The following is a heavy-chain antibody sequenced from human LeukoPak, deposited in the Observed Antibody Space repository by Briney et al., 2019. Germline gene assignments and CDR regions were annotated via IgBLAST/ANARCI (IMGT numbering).Heavy chain of an antibody. D-gene: IGHD2-15*01. Sequence: PGGSLGLSCAASGFTFSSYSMNWVRQAPGKGLEWVSSISSSSSYIYYADSVKGRFTISRDNAKNSLYLQMNSLRAEDTAVYYCARAGPQYCSGGSCYLVAFDIWGQGTMVTVSS. J-gene: IGHJ3*02. CDR2: ISSSSSYI. V-gene: IGHV3-21*01. CDR1: GFTFSSYS. CDR3: ARAGPQYCSGGSCYLVAFDI.